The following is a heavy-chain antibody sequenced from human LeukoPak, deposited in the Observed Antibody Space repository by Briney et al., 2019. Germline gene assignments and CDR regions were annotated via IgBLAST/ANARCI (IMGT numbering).Heavy chain of an antibody. D-gene: IGHD5-12*01. V-gene: IGHV3-49*04. Sequence: GGSLRLSCAASGFTFSSYWMSWVRQAPGKGLEWVGFIRSKAYGGTIEYAASVKGRFTISRDDSKSIAYLQMNSLKTEDTAVYYCTRGLSGSKYFDYWGQGTLVTVSS. CDR3: TRGLSGSKYFDY. J-gene: IGHJ4*02. CDR1: GFTFSSYW. CDR2: IRSKAYGGTI.